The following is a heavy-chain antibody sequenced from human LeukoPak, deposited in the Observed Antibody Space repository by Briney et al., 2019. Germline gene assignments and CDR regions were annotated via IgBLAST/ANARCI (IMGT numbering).Heavy chain of an antibody. J-gene: IGHJ6*03. V-gene: IGHV3-30*04. CDR2: ISYDGSDK. CDR3: AREGPKGYYYYMDA. CDR1: GFTFSSYV. Sequence: GGSLRLSCAASGFTFSSYVIHWVRQAPGKGLEWVAVISYDGSDKYYADSVKGRFTISRDNSKNTLYLQMNSLRAEDTAVYYCAREGPKGYYYYMDAWGNGTTVTVSS.